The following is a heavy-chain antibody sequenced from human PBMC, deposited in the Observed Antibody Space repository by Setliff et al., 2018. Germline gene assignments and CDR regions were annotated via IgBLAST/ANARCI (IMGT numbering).Heavy chain of an antibody. J-gene: IGHJ5*02. V-gene: IGHV1-18*01. CDR3: ARSRSNFWSGYFNWFDP. CDR2: ISAYNGNT. Sequence: ASVKVSCKASGYTFTSYGISWVRQAPGQGLEWMGWISAYNGNTNYAQKLQGRVTMTTDTSTSTAYMELRSLRSDDTAMYYCARSRSNFWSGYFNWFDPWGQGTLVTVSS. D-gene: IGHD3-3*01. CDR1: GYTFTSYG.